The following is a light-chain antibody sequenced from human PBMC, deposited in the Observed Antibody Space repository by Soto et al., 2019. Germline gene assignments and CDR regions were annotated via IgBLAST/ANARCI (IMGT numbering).Light chain of an antibody. CDR3: QVWDGRSFQGV. CDR2: DVI. Sequence: QSALTQPPSVSGSPGQSVTISCSVVTSDVGDYEHVSWYQLAPGTAPKLLISDVINRPTGIPERFSGSNSGNTATLTITRVEAGDEADYYCQVWDGRSFQGVFGPGTKVTVL. V-gene: IGLV2-18*01. J-gene: IGLJ1*01. CDR1: TSDVGDYEH.